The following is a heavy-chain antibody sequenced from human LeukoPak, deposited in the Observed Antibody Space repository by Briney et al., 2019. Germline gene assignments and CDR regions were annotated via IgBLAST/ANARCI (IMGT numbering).Heavy chain of an antibody. Sequence: PGGSLRLSCAASGFTFSSYAMSLVRQAPGKGLEWVSAINGSGGSTYYADSVKGRFTISRDNSKNTLYLQMNSLRAEDTAVYYCAKVASTYYYDSSGYYFDYWGQGTLVTVSS. V-gene: IGHV3-23*01. CDR3: AKVASTYYYDSSGYYFDY. D-gene: IGHD3-22*01. CDR2: INGSGGST. CDR1: GFTFSSYA. J-gene: IGHJ4*02.